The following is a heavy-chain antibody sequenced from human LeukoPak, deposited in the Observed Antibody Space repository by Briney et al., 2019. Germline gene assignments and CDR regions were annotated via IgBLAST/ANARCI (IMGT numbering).Heavy chain of an antibody. CDR1: GYAISSAYY. D-gene: IGHD3-10*01. J-gene: IGHJ4*02. CDR2: IHYTGST. CDR3: ARSSYGSGRYGPQFDY. V-gene: IGHV4-38-2*02. Sequence: SETLSLTCTVSGYAISSAYYWGWIRQPPGKGLEWIGTIHYTGSTYYNPSLKSRVTISVDTSKNQFSLKLSSVTAADTAVYYCARSSYGSGRYGPQFDYWGQGTLVTVSS.